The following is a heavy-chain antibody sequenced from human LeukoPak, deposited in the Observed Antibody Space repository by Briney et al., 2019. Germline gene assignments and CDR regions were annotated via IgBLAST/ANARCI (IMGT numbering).Heavy chain of an antibody. D-gene: IGHD3-10*01. CDR1: GHTFTSYY. CDR3: ARDSPYYYGSGSYHAFDI. CDR2: INPSGGST. V-gene: IGHV1-46*01. J-gene: IGHJ3*02. Sequence: GASVKVSCKASGHTFTSYYMHWVRQAPGQGLEWMGIINPSGGSTSYAQKFQGRVTMTRDMSTSTVYMELSSLRSEDTAVYYCARDSPYYYGSGSYHAFDIWGQGTMVTVSS.